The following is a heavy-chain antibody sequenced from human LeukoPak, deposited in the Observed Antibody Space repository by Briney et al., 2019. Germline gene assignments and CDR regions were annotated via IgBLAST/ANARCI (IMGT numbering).Heavy chain of an antibody. V-gene: IGHV4-4*09. D-gene: IGHD3-10*02. CDR1: GVSISSYY. J-gene: IGHJ4*02. CDR2: IYTSGST. CDR3: ARHVSTSESENFDY. Sequence: SETLSLACTVSGVSISSYYWSWIRQPPGKGLEWIGYIYTSGSTNHNPSLKSRVTISVDTSKNQFSLKLSSVTAADTAVYYCARHVSTSESENFDYWGQGTLVTVSS.